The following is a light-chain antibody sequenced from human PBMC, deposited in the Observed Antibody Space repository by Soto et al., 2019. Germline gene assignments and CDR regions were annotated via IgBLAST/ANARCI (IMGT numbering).Light chain of an antibody. CDR1: SSDVGDRKF. V-gene: IGLV2-14*03. CDR3: SSYTRSGAV. Sequence: QSALTQPASVSGSPGPSTAISCTGTSSDVGDRKFFSWYQHHTDKASKLSIFDVNHRSSGVCNRFSGYNSGNTASMTSSGLQAEDEADYYCSSYTRSGAVFGGGTKLTVL. CDR2: DVN. J-gene: IGLJ2*01.